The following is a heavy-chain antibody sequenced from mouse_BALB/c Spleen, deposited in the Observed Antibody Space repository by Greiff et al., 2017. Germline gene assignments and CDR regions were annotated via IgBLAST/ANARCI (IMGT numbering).Heavy chain of an antibody. D-gene: IGHD2-10*02. CDR2: ISSGGST. V-gene: IGHV5-6-5*01. CDR3: AREKYGNYDYAMDY. Sequence: DVQLVESGGGLVKPGGSLKLSCAASGFTFSSYAMSWVRQTPEKRLEWVASISSGGSTYYPDSVKGRFTISRDNARNILYLQMSSLRSEDTAMYYCAREKYGNYDYAMDYWGQGTSVTVSS. CDR1: GFTFSSYA. J-gene: IGHJ4*01.